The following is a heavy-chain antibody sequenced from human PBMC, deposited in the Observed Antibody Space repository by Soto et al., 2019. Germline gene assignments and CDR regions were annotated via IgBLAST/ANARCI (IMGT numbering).Heavy chain of an antibody. D-gene: IGHD3-10*01. Sequence: PLSLNCTVSEGSISRGGYYWRRKRQHPGKGWEWIGYIYYSGSTYYNPSLKSRVTISVDTSKTQFSLKLSSVTAADTAVYYCARRGPMVRGVIKSASSRYNWFDPWGQVTRVSVSA. V-gene: IGHV4-31*03. CDR1: EGSISRGGYY. J-gene: IGHJ5*02. CDR3: ARRGPMVRGVIKSASSRYNWFDP. CDR2: IYYSGST.